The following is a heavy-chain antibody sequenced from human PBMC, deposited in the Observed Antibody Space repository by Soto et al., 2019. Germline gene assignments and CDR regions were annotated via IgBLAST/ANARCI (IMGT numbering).Heavy chain of an antibody. CDR3: ASLHDYYDSSGYDAFDI. CDR2: IWYDGSNK. Sequence: GGSLRLSCASSGFTFSSYGMHWVRQAPGKGLEWVAVIWYDGSNKYYADSVKGRFTISRDNSKNTLYLQMNSLRAEDTAVYYCASLHDYYDSSGYDAFDIWGQGTMVTVSS. CDR1: GFTFSSYG. J-gene: IGHJ3*02. V-gene: IGHV3-33*01. D-gene: IGHD3-22*01.